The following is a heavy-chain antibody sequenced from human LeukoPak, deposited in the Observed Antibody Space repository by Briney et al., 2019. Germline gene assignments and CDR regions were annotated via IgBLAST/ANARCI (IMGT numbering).Heavy chain of an antibody. V-gene: IGHV3-11*06. Sequence: GGSLRLSCAASGXTFSDYYMSWIRQAPGKGLEWISYISSTGSYTNYAGSVKGRFTISRDNATNSLYLQMNSLRAEDTAVYYCTRDGEGLLDWGQGTLVTVSS. CDR1: GXTFSDYY. D-gene: IGHD3-10*01. J-gene: IGHJ4*02. CDR3: TRDGEGLLD. CDR2: ISSTGSYT.